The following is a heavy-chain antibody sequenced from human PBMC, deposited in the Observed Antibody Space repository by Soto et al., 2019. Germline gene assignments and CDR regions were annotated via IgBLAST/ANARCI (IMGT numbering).Heavy chain of an antibody. J-gene: IGHJ5*02. CDR3: ARRDRSGYSYWLDT. CDR2: ISYSGST. V-gene: IGHV4-31*03. CDR1: GVSISDGYY. Sequence: SETLSLTCTVSGVSISDGYYWSWIRQHPGKGLEWIGSISYSGSTSYNPSLKSRLTISVDRSKSQFSLNLSSVTAADTAVYYCARRDRSGYSYWLDTWGQGTLVTVSS. D-gene: IGHD3-22*01.